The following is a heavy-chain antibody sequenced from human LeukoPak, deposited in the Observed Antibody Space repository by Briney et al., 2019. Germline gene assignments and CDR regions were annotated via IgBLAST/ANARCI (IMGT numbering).Heavy chain of an antibody. CDR3: ATAPMVRGVIPFDY. J-gene: IGHJ4*02. V-gene: IGHV1-3*01. CDR1: GYTFTSYA. Sequence: ASVKVSCKASGYTFTSYAMHWVRQAPGQRLEWMGWINAGNGNTKYSQKFQGRVTITRDTSTSTVYMELRSLRSDDTAVCYCATAPMVRGVIPFDYWGQGTLVTVSS. D-gene: IGHD3-10*01. CDR2: INAGNGNT.